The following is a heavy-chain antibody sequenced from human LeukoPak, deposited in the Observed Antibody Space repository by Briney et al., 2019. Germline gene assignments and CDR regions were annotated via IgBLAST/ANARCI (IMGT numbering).Heavy chain of an antibody. Sequence: GGSLRLSCAASGFTFSSYAMHWVRQAPGKGLEWVAVISYDGSNKYYADSVKGRFTISRDNAKNSLYLQMNSLRAEDTAVYYCARDPAITLLRGVIDYWGQGTLVTVSS. CDR3: ARDPAITLLRGVIDY. J-gene: IGHJ4*02. D-gene: IGHD3-10*01. CDR1: GFTFSSYA. V-gene: IGHV3-30*04. CDR2: ISYDGSNK.